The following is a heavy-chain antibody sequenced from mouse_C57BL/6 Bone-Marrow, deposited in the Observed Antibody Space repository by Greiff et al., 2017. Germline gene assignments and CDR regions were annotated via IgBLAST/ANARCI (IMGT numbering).Heavy chain of an antibody. CDR1: GYAFTNYL. Sequence: VQLQQSGAELVRPGTSVKVSCKASGYAFTNYLIAWVKQRPGQGLEWIGVINPGSGGTNYNEKFKGEATLTADKSSSTDYMQLSSLTSEDSAVYCWARYDYGSYLDYWGQGTTLTVSS. CDR3: ARYDYGSYLDY. CDR2: INPGSGGT. V-gene: IGHV1-54*01. D-gene: IGHD1-1*01. J-gene: IGHJ2*01.